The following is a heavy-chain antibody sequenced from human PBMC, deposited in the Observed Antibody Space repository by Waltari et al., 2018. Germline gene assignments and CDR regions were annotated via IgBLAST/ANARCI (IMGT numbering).Heavy chain of an antibody. V-gene: IGHV3-33*01. Sequence: LGWVAVICDDGSNKYYADSVKCRFTISRDNSKNTLYLQMNSLRAEDTAVYYCARVDSSGWYGGYYYGMDVWGQGTTVTVSS. D-gene: IGHD6-19*01. J-gene: IGHJ6*02. CDR3: ARVDSSGWYGGYYYGMDV. CDR2: ICDDGSNK.